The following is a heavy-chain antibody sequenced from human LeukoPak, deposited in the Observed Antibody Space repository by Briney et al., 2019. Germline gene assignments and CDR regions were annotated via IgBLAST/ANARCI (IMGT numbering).Heavy chain of an antibody. CDR1: GASITSGNW. CDR2: VYHSGST. Sequence: KPSETLSLTCAVSGASITSGNWWSWVRQPPGKGLEWIGEVYHSGSTNCNPSLKTRVTISVDKSKNQFSLNLSSVTAADTAVYYCARGGSSSPGFDYWGQGTLVTVSS. D-gene: IGHD6-13*01. V-gene: IGHV4-4*02. J-gene: IGHJ4*02. CDR3: ARGGSSSPGFDY.